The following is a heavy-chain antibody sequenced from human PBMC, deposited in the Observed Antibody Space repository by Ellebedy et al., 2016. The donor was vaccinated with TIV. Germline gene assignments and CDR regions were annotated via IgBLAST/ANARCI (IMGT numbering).Heavy chain of an antibody. Sequence: MPSETLSLTCTVSGGSMISDDHYWSWVRQPPGKGLEWIGYIYYSGTTYYNPSLKHRLTMSVDKSKCQVSLKLTSVTAADTAVYYCARGGGDRPHALDVWGQGTKVTVSS. D-gene: IGHD3-10*01. CDR1: GGSMISDDHY. CDR3: ARGGGDRPHALDV. V-gene: IGHV4-30-4*01. J-gene: IGHJ3*01. CDR2: IYYSGTT.